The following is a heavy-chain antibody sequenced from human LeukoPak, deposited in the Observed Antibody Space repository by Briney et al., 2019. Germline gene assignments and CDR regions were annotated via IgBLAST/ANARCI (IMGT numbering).Heavy chain of an antibody. CDR2: IKSKNDGETI. CDR1: GFNFNHAW. CDR3: VGRPWNFDY. D-gene: IGHD1-1*01. V-gene: IGHV3-15*01. Sequence: PGGSLRLSCVASGFNFNHAWMAWGRQVPGKGLEWVGRIKSKNDGETIDLGAPVRGRFTLSRDESKRMVFLEMNSLKTEDTAVYYCVGRPWNFDYWGQGTLVTVSS. J-gene: IGHJ4*02.